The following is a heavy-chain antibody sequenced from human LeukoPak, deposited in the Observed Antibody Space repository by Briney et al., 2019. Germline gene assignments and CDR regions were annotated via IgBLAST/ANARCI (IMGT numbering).Heavy chain of an antibody. CDR1: GGSISGSPYY. Sequence: TLSLTCTVSGGSISGSPYYWGWIRQPPGRGLEWIGYIYYSGSTYYNPSLKSRVTISVDTSKNQFSLKLSSVTAADTAVYYCARYITYYYGTDVWGQGTTVTVSS. J-gene: IGHJ6*02. CDR3: ARYITYYYGTDV. CDR2: IYYSGST. D-gene: IGHD3-10*01. V-gene: IGHV4-31*03.